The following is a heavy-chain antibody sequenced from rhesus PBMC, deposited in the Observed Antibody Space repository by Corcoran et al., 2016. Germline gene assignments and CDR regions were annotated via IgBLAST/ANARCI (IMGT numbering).Heavy chain of an antibody. V-gene: IGHV4S11*01. D-gene: IGHD1-20*01. CDR2: TYGTGGGT. CDR1: GSSTSNND. J-gene: IGHJ4*01. Sequence: QVQLQESGPGLVNPSETLSLTCAVSGSSTSNNDWSGIRQPLGKGLSWIGYTYGTGGGTYYNPARRSRVPLSRDTSDYRISLKLSAVTAAGTAVYYCARGGGGTILRGSLDHWGQGVLVTVSS. CDR3: ARGGGGTILRGSLDH.